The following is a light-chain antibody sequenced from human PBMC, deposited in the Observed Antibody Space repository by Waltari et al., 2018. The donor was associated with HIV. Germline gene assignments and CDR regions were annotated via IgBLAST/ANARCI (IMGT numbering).Light chain of an antibody. CDR3: QSADSSGTYV. Sequence: SYELKQPPSVSVSPGQTATITCSGDALATQYAFWYQQKAGHAPVVIIYKDSERPSGIPGRISGSSSGTTVTLTISEVQAEDEADYYCQSADSSGTYVFGSGTKVTVL. J-gene: IGLJ1*01. CDR1: ALATQY. CDR2: KDS. V-gene: IGLV3-25*03.